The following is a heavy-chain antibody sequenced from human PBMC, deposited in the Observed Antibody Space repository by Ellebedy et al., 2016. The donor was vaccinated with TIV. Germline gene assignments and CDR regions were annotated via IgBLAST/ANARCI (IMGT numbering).Heavy chain of an antibody. Sequence: GESLKISXAASGFTFSSYAMHWVRQAPGKGLEWVAVISYDGSNKYYADSVKGRFTISRDNAKNSLYLQMNSLRAEDTAVYYCARVRDGYNGKFFDYWGQGTLVTVSS. CDR2: ISYDGSNK. CDR3: ARVRDGYNGKFFDY. CDR1: GFTFSSYA. D-gene: IGHD5-24*01. J-gene: IGHJ4*02. V-gene: IGHV3-30-3*01.